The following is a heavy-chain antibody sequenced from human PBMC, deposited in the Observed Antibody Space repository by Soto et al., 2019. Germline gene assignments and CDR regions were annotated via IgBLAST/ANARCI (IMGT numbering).Heavy chain of an antibody. J-gene: IGHJ4*02. CDR2: IYYSGIT. CDR1: GGSIRSWY. V-gene: IGHV4-59*08. CDR3: ARRYGSAIDY. D-gene: IGHD1-26*01. Sequence: QVQLQESGPGLVKPSETLSLTCSVSGGSIRSWYWSWIRQPPGKGLEWIGYIYYSGITNYNPSLKSRVTISVHTSKNQFSLKLSSVTAADTAVYYCARRYGSAIDYWGQGTLVTVSS.